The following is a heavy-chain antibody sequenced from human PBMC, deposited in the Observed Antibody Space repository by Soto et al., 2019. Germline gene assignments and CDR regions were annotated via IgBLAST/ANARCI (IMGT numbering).Heavy chain of an antibody. CDR1: GYSFMKYG. J-gene: IGHJ4*02. CDR2: ISPYSGYT. V-gene: IGHV1-18*01. D-gene: IGHD2-2*01. CDR3: ARDAGVLIPAAQPSRFVS. Sequence: QGQLVQSGPEMKKPVASVKVSCKGFGYSFMKYGINWVRQAPGQGLEWVGWISPYSGYTHSAQKFVDRLTMTTDTAASTAYMELRILRYAGTALYYCARDAGVLIPAAQPSRFVSWGQATLVTVSS.